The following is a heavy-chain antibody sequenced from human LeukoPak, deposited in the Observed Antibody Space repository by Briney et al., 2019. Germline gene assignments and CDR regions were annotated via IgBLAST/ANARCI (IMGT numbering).Heavy chain of an antibody. CDR2: TRGIGGST. CDR3: AKGRDWNSNWFDP. D-gene: IGHD1-7*01. V-gene: IGHV3-23*01. CDR1: GFTFSSFA. Sequence: GSLSLSCAASGFTFSSFAMSWVRQAPGKGLEWVPATRGIGGSTYSPDSVKGGFTISRDNSKNTEIQQMNILRAEDTAVYYCAKGRDWNSNWFDPWGQGTLVTVSS. J-gene: IGHJ5*02.